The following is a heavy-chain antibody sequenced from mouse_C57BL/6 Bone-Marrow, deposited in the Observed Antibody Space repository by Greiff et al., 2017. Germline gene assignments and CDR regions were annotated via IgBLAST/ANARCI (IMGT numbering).Heavy chain of an antibody. CDR2: ISSGGSYT. CDR1: GFTFSSYG. J-gene: IGHJ3*01. D-gene: IGHD1-1*01. V-gene: IGHV5-6*01. Sequence: EVQGVESGGDLVKPGGSLKLSCAASGFTFSSYGMSWVRQPPDKRLEWVATISSGGSYTYYPDRVTGRFTISSDNAKNTLYLQMSSLKSEDTAMYYCAITTVGAYWGQGTLVTVSA. CDR3: AITTVGAY.